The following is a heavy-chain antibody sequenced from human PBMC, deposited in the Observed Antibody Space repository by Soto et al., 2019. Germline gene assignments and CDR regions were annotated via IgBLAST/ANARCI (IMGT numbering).Heavy chain of an antibody. V-gene: IGHV1-69*02. Sequence: QVQLVQSGAEVKKPGSSVKVSCKASGGTFSSYTISWVRQAPGQGLEWMGRIIPILGIANYAQNFQGRVTITADKVTSTAYMELSSLRSEDTAVYYCARGMVRGVPFDYWGQGTLVTVSS. J-gene: IGHJ4*02. CDR3: ARGMVRGVPFDY. CDR2: IIPILGIA. D-gene: IGHD3-10*01. CDR1: GGTFSSYT.